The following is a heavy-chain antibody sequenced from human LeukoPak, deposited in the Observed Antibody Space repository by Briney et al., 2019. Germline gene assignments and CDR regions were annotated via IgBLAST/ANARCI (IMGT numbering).Heavy chain of an antibody. CDR2: INHSGST. CDR3: ARTTEGYCRSTSCYGFYYSYYMDV. D-gene: IGHD2-2*01. V-gene: IGHV4-34*01. Sequence: SETLSLTCAVYGGSFSGYYWSWIRQPPGKELEWIGEINHSGSTNYNPSLKSRVTISVDTSKNQFSLKLSSVTAADTAVYYCARTTEGYCRSTSCYGFYYSYYMDVWGKGTTVTISS. J-gene: IGHJ6*03. CDR1: GGSFSGYY.